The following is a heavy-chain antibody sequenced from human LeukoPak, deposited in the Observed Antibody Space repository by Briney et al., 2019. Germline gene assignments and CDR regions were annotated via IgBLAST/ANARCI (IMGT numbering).Heavy chain of an antibody. CDR2: ISSSSSYI. J-gene: IGHJ4*02. D-gene: IGHD2-2*01. Sequence: GGSLRLSCAASGFTFSSYSMNWVRQAPGKGLEWVSSISSSSSYICYADSVKGRFTISRDNAKNSLYLQMNSLRAEDTAVYYCARDWDVVVPAAVAFDYWGQGTLVTVSS. CDR3: ARDWDVVVPAAVAFDY. V-gene: IGHV3-21*01. CDR1: GFTFSSYS.